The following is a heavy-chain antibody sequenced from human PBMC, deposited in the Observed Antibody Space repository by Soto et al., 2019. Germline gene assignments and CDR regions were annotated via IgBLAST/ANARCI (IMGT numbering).Heavy chain of an antibody. Sequence: QVQLVESGGSVVQPGTSLRLSCAASGFTISTHGMHWVRQAPGKGLEWVANIWYDGSNRFYADSVKGRFTISKDNSKNTLYLQMSSLRAEDTAVYYCAAATTWNFHFHYWGQGTQVTVSS. D-gene: IGHD1-7*01. CDR3: AAATTWNFHFHY. CDR1: GFTISTHG. J-gene: IGHJ4*02. V-gene: IGHV3-33*01. CDR2: IWYDGSNR.